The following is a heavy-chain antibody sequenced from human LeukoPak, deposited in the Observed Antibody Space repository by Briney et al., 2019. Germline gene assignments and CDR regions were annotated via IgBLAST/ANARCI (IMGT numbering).Heavy chain of an antibody. CDR2: ISGSGGST. V-gene: IGHV3-23*01. CDR1: GFTFSSYA. CDR3: AKMRPLGGSSLYFDY. Sequence: GGSLRLSCAASGFTFSSYAMSWVRQAPGKGLEWVSAISGSGGSTYYADSVKGRFTISRDNSKNTLYLQMNSLGAEDTAVYYCAKMRPLGGSSLYFDYWGQGTLVTVSS. D-gene: IGHD6-6*01. J-gene: IGHJ4*02.